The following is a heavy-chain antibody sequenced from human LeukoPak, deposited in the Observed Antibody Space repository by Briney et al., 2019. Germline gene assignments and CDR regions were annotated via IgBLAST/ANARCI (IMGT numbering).Heavy chain of an antibody. CDR3: ARDSDVSYDFWSGYYGWYFDY. Sequence: GGSLRLSCAASGSTFSSYSMNWVRQAPGKGLEWVSSISSSSSYIYYADSVKGRFTISRDNAKNSLYLQMNSLRAEDTAVYYCARDSDVSYDFWSGYYGWYFDYWGQGTLVTVSS. CDR1: GSTFSSYS. CDR2: ISSSSSYI. D-gene: IGHD3-3*01. J-gene: IGHJ4*02. V-gene: IGHV3-21*01.